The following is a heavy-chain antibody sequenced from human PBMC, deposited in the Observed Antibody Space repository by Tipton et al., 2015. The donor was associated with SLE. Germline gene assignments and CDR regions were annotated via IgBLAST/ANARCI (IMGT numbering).Heavy chain of an antibody. D-gene: IGHD2-2*01. J-gene: IGHJ4*02. V-gene: IGHV3-33*01. Sequence: SLRLSCATSGFTFRTYGFHWVRRAPGKGLEWVTVIWYDGSKKYYADSVKGRFTTSRDDSKNTLYLQMNSLRVDDPAVYFCARDQCQPGCVSTAGSSFDAWGQGTLVTVSS. CDR3: ARDQCQPGCVSTAGSSFDA. CDR2: IWYDGSKK. CDR1: GFTFRTYG.